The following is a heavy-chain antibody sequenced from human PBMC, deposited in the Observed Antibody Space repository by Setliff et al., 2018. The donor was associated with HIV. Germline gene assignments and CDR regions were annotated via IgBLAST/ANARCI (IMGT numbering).Heavy chain of an antibody. CDR3: ARGWHSTSPNSYFDY. V-gene: IGHV1-3*03. CDR1: GYSFTDYA. Sequence: GASVKVSCKASGYSFTDYAMNWVRQAPGQGLEWMGWINIGNGDTKYSQDFHDRVTISRDTPATTVYMELSSLRSDDMAVYYCARGWHSTSPNSYFDYWGQGSLGTVS. J-gene: IGHJ4*02. D-gene: IGHD6-6*01. CDR2: INIGNGDT.